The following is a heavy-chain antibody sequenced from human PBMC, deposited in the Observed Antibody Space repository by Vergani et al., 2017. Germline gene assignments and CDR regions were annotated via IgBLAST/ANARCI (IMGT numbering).Heavy chain of an antibody. CDR3: ARTQNYYDSSCFDY. D-gene: IGHD3-22*01. CDR2: ISVYNGNT. CDR1: GYTFTSYG. Sequence: QVQLVQSGAEVKTPGASVKVSCKASGYTFTSYGISWVRQAPGQGLEWMGWISVYNGNTNYAQKFQGRVTMTTDTSTSTAYMELRSLRSDDTAVYYCARTQNYYDSSCFDYWGQGTLVTVSS. J-gene: IGHJ4*02. V-gene: IGHV1-18*04.